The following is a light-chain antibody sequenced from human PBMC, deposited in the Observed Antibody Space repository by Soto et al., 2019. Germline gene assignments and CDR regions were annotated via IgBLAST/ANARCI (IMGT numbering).Light chain of an antibody. V-gene: IGKV3-20*01. CDR1: QSVSSNY. CDR3: HQSYDSPTWT. Sequence: EIVLTQYPGTLSLSPGERATLSCRASQSVSSNYLAWYQQKPGQAPRLLIYAASSRATGIPDRFSGSGSRTDFTLTISRLEPADCAVYYCHQSYDSPTWTFGQGTKVEI. CDR2: AAS. J-gene: IGKJ1*01.